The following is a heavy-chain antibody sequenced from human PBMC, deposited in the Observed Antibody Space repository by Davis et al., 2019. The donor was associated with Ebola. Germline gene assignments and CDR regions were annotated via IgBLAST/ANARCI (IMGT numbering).Heavy chain of an antibody. Sequence: MPSETLSLTCAVYGGTFRGYYWSWIRQSPGKGLEWIGEINHSGNTKYNPSLRSRVSISVDTSKNQFSLKLSSVTAADTAVYYCARQTYYYDSSGYYRDPYYFDYWGQGTLVTVSS. J-gene: IGHJ4*02. V-gene: IGHV4-34*01. CDR3: ARQTYYYDSSGYYRDPYYFDY. D-gene: IGHD3-22*01. CDR2: INHSGNT. CDR1: GGTFRGYY.